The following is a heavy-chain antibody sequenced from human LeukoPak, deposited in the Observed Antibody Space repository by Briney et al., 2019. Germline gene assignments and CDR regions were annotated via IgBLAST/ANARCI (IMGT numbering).Heavy chain of an antibody. CDR2: IIPIFGIA. D-gene: IGHD5-12*01. V-gene: IGHV1-69*04. Sequence: SVKVSCKASGGTFSSYAISWVRQAPGQGLEWMGRIIPIFGIANYAQKFQGRVTITADKSTSTAYMELSSLRSEDTAVYYCASRYSGYDGEVDYWGQGTPVTVSS. CDR3: ASRYSGYDGEVDY. J-gene: IGHJ4*02. CDR1: GGTFSSYA.